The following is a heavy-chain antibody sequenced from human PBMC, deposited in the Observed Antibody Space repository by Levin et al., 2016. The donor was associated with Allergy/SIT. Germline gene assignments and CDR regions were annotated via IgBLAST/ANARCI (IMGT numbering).Heavy chain of an antibody. V-gene: IGHV3-20*04. J-gene: IGHJ4*02. D-gene: IGHD5-18*01. CDR3: GRGYSYGSDY. CDR1: GFNFANFG. CDR2: INWNGGST. Sequence: GESLKISCAASGFNFANFGMHWVRQAPGKGLEWVSGINWNGGSTGYADSVKGRFTISRDNAKNSLYLQMTSLRVEDTALYYCGRGYSYGSDYWGQGTLVTVSS.